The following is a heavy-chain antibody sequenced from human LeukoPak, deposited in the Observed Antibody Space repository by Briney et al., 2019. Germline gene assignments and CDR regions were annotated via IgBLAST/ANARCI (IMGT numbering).Heavy chain of an antibody. D-gene: IGHD6-13*01. V-gene: IGHV4-39*01. J-gene: IGHJ2*01. CDR1: GGSISSSSYY. CDR3: ARLSSSSWYYPHWYFDL. Sequence: SETLSLTCTVSGGSISSSSYYWGWIRQPPGKGLEWIGRIYYSGSTYYNPSLKSRVSISVDPSKNQFPLKLSSVTAADSAVYYCARLSSSSWYYPHWYFDLWGRGTLVTVSS. CDR2: IYYSGST.